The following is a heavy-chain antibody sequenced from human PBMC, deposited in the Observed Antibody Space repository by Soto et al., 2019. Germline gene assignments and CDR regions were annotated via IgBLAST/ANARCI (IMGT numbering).Heavy chain of an antibody. CDR3: ARSNWNDVSYFDY. V-gene: IGHV1-46*03. Sequence: QVQLVQSGAEVKKPGASVKVSCKASGYTFTSYYFHWVRQAPGQGLEWVGLINPSGGSTTYARKFQGRVTMTRDTSTSTVYMEVSSLRSEDTAVYFCARSNWNDVSYFDYWGQGTLVTVSS. D-gene: IGHD1-1*01. CDR1: GYTFTSYY. CDR2: INPSGGST. J-gene: IGHJ4*02.